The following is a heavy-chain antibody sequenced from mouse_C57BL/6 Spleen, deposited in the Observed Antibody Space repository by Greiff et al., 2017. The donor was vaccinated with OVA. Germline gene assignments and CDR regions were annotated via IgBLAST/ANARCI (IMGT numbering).Heavy chain of an antibody. V-gene: IGHV1-64*01. CDR3: AKSGGYDRGGYIDD. CDR2: IHPNSGST. Sequence: QVQLQQPGAELVKPGASVKLSCKASGYTFNSYWMHWVKQRPGQGLEWIGLIHPNSGSTNYNEKFKSKDTLTVDTSSSAAYMLLSRLTSEVSAVDSSAKSGGYDRGGYIDDWGKGTTVTVSS. CDR1: GYTFNSYW. J-gene: IGHJ1*03. D-gene: IGHD2-2*01.